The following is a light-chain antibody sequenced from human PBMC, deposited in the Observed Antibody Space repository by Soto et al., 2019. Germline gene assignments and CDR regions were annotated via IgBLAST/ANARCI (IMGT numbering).Light chain of an antibody. CDR1: QSIAQW. CDR2: EAS. CDR3: QQYNSYPVT. V-gene: IGKV1-5*03. J-gene: IGKJ2*01. Sequence: DIQMTQSPSTLSASVGDRITITCRASQSIAQWLAWYQQKSGGAPRLLIYEASNLESGVPGRFSGSGDGTEFTLTISSRQPDDFATYYCQQYNSYPVTFGQGTKLEIK.